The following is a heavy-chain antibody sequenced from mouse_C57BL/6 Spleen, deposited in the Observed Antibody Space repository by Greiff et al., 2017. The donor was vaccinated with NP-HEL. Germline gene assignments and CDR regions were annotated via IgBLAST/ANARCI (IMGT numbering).Heavy chain of an antibody. Sequence: QVQLQQSGAELVRPGASVTLSCKASGYTFTDYEMHWVKQTPVHGLEWIGAIDPETGGTAYNQKFKGKAILTADKSSSTAYMELRSLTSEDSAVYYCTKATRWYFDVWGTGTTVTVSS. CDR3: TKATRWYFDV. CDR2: IDPETGGT. V-gene: IGHV1-15*01. J-gene: IGHJ1*03. CDR1: GYTFTDYE. D-gene: IGHD3-2*02.